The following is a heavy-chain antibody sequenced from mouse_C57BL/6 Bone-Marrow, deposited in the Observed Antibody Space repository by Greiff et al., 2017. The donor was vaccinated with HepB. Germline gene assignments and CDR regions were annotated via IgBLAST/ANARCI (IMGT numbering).Heavy chain of an antibody. CDR2: ISSGGSYT. Sequence: EVQVVESGGDLVKPGGSLKLSCAASGFTFSSYGMSWVRQTPDKRLEWVATISSGGSYTYYPDSVKGRFTISRDNAKNTLYLQMSSLKSEDTAMYYCARQKGIYYGNGENYFDYWGQGTTLTVSS. CDR3: ARQKGIYYGNGENYFDY. J-gene: IGHJ2*01. D-gene: IGHD2-1*01. V-gene: IGHV5-6*01. CDR1: GFTFSSYG.